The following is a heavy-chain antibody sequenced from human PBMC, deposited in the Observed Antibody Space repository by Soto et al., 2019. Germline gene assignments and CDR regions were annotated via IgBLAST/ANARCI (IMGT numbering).Heavy chain of an antibody. CDR2: ISPYNGNT. CDR3: ARDNGDSGASLVDH. Sequence: QVLLAQSGPEVKKPGASVKVSCKSSGYTYTNFGLSWVRQAPGQGLEWMGWISPYNGNTDYAQKFQDSVTLTIDTSTTTGYMEVRSLRSDDTATYYCARDNGDSGASLVDHWGQGTLVTVSS. CDR1: GYTYTNFG. J-gene: IGHJ4*02. V-gene: IGHV1-18*04. D-gene: IGHD3-22*01.